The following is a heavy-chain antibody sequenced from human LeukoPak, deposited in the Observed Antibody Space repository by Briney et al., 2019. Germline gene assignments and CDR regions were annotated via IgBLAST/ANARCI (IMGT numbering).Heavy chain of an antibody. D-gene: IGHD2-2*01. CDR1: GYTFTGYY. CDR3: ARAQDIVVVPAANYYFDY. Sequence: ASVKVSCRASGYTFTGYYMHWVRQAPGQGLEWMGWINPNSGGTNYAQKFQGWVTMARDTSISTAYMELSRLRSDDTAVYYSARAQDIVVVPAANYYFDYWGQGTLVTVSS. V-gene: IGHV1-2*04. J-gene: IGHJ4*02. CDR2: INPNSGGT.